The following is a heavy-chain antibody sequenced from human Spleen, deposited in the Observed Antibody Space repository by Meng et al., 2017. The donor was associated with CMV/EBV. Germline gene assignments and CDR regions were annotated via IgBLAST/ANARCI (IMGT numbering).Heavy chain of an antibody. D-gene: IGHD4-23*01. CDR2: IYYSGST. CDR1: GGSISSRYY. CDR3: ARDQVGGFDI. Sequence: SETLSLTCTVSGGSISSRYYWGWIRQPPGKGLEWIGTIYYSGSTYYNPSLKSRVTISVDTSKNQFSLKLSSVTAADTAVYYCARDQVGGFDIWGQGTMVTVSS. J-gene: IGHJ3*02. V-gene: IGHV4-39*07.